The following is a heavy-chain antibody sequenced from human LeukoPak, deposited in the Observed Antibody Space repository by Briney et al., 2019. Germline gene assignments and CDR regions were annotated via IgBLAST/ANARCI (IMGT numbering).Heavy chain of an antibody. CDR2: ISGSGGST. CDR3: AKARYYDSSGLGQH. Sequence: GGSLRLSCAASGFTFSSYAMSWVRQAPGKRLEWVSAISGSGGSTYYADSVKGRFTISRDNSKNTLYLQMNSLRAEDTAVYYCAKARYYDSSGLGQHWGQGTLVPVSS. V-gene: IGHV3-23*01. CDR1: GFTFSSYA. D-gene: IGHD3-22*01. J-gene: IGHJ1*01.